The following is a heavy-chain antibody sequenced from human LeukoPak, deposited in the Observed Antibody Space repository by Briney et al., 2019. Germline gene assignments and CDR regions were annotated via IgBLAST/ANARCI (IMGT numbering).Heavy chain of an antibody. J-gene: IGHJ3*02. D-gene: IGHD3-3*01. CDR3: ATQGRSAISGI. CDR2: ISSRGGTI. Sequence: GGSLRLSCAASGFTLSRYSMNWVRQAPGKGLEWISYISSRGGTIYHADSVKGRFAVSRDNAKNSLYLQMNSLRAEDTAVYYCATQGRSAISGIWGQGTMVTVSS. CDR1: GFTLSRYS. V-gene: IGHV3-48*04.